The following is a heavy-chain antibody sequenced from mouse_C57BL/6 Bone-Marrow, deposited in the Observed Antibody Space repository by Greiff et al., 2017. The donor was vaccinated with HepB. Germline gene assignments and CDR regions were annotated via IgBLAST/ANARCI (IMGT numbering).Heavy chain of an antibody. Sequence: EVKVVESGGGLVQPKGSLKLSCAASGFSFNTYAMNWVRQAPGKGLEWVARIRSKSNNYATYYADSVKDRFTISRDDSESMLYLQMNNLKTEDTAMYYCVRHSRQLRLLYAMDYWGQGTSVTVSS. V-gene: IGHV10-1*01. CDR2: IRSKSNNYAT. CDR1: GFSFNTYA. D-gene: IGHD3-2*02. J-gene: IGHJ4*01. CDR3: VRHSRQLRLLYAMDY.